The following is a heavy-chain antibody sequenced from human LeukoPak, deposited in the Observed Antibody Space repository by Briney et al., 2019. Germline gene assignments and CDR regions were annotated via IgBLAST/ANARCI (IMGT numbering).Heavy chain of an antibody. CDR2: IYTSGIT. V-gene: IGHV3-66*01. CDR3: AREDAGGTYSFDY. Sequence: PGGSLRLSCVVSGFTVSSNFMSWVRQAPGKGPEWVSVIYTSGITYYADSVRGRFTISRDNSKNTLYLQMDSLTAEDTAVYYCAREDAGGTYSFDYWGQGTLVTV. J-gene: IGHJ4*02. D-gene: IGHD1-26*01. CDR1: GFTVSSNF.